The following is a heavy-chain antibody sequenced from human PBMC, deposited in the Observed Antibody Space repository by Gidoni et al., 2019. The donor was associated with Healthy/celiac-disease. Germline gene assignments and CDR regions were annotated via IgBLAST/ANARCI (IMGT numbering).Heavy chain of an antibody. J-gene: IGHJ4*02. CDR3: AKDRTAAAAAALEDY. Sequence: EVQLLESGGCLVQPGGSLRLSCAASGFTFSSYAMGWVRQAPGKGLEWVSAISGSGGSTYYADSVKGRFTISRDNSKNTLYLQMNSLRAEDTAVYYCAKDRTAAAAAALEDYWGQGTLVTVSS. D-gene: IGHD6-13*01. CDR2: ISGSGGST. CDR1: GFTFSSYA. V-gene: IGHV3-23*01.